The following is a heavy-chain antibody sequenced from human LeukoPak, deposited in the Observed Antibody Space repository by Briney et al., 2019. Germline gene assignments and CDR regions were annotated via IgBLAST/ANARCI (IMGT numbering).Heavy chain of an antibody. Sequence: GGSLRLSCVASGFTLRSYVMNWVRQTPGKGLEWVSSISGSGDSTFYADSVKGRFSISRDNSKNTLYLQVNGLRTEDTAVYYCAKDQRSIAVAGYFDYWGRGTLVTVSS. CDR2: ISGSGDST. CDR3: AKDQRSIAVAGYFDY. V-gene: IGHV3-23*01. J-gene: IGHJ4*02. CDR1: GFTLRSYV. D-gene: IGHD6-19*01.